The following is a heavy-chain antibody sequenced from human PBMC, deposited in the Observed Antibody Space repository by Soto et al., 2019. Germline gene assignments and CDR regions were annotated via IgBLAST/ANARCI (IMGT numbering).Heavy chain of an antibody. Sequence: PGESLKISCKTSGHRFTTYWMSWVRQMPGKGLEYMGKINPTDPETNYSPSFEGHVTFSVDRSTSTAYVRWNSLKASDTAMYYCAGPTMTSTSFYYAMDVWGQGTTVTVS. CDR2: INPTDPET. CDR3: AGPTMTSTSFYYAMDV. J-gene: IGHJ6*02. D-gene: IGHD4-17*01. CDR1: GHRFTTYW. V-gene: IGHV5-10-1*01.